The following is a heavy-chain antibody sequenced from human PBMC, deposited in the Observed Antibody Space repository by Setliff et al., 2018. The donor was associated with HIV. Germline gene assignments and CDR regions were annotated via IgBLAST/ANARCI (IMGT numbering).Heavy chain of an antibody. V-gene: IGHV1-18*01. Sequence: ASVKVSCKASGYTFATDGISWVRQAPGQGLEWMGWITPIKGDTKYSEKFKGRVTWTTDTSTSTAYMELRSLRSDDTAVYYCARSPISYASSSRSHTYFYYLADWGKGTTVTVSS. CDR1: GYTFATDG. J-gene: IGHJ6*04. CDR3: ARSPISYASSSRSHTYFYYLAD. D-gene: IGHD6-6*01. CDR2: ITPIKGDT.